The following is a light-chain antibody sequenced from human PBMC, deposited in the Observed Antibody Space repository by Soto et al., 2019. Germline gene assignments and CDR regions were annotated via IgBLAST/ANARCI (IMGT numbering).Light chain of an antibody. CDR3: CSYAGSSTFYV. CDR1: SRDFGGYGY. V-gene: IGLV2-11*01. J-gene: IGLJ1*01. CDR2: DVY. Sequence: QSALTQPRSVSGSHGRSVTIPCPGTSRDFGGYGYVSWYQQHPGKAPKLMIYDVYNRPSGVPDRFSGSKSGNTASLTISGLQAEDEAVYYCCSYAGSSTFYVFGTGTKLTVL.